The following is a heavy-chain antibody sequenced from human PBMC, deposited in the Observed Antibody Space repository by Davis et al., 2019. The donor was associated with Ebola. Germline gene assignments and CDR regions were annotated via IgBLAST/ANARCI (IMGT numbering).Heavy chain of an antibody. CDR3: VRNGLRWPLDEFDY. J-gene: IGHJ4*02. V-gene: IGHV3-11*06. CDR2: ISSTGTYS. Sequence: GGSLRLSCAASGFIFSDYYMSWIRQAPGKGLEWISYISSTGTYSNYPDSVKGRFTISRDNAQNSLNLQMDSLRVEDTAVYYCVRNGLRWPLDEFDYWGQGTLVTVSS. D-gene: IGHD4-23*01. CDR1: GFIFSDYY.